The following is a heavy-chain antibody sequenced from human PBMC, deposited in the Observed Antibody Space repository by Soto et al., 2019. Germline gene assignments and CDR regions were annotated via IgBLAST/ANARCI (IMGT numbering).Heavy chain of an antibody. CDR3: ARTSIAAAGTGVDY. V-gene: IGHV1-18*01. D-gene: IGHD6-13*01. CDR1: GYTFTSYG. CDR2: ISAYNGNT. Sequence: ASVKVSCKASGYTFTSYGISWVQQAPGQGLEWMGWISAYNGNTNYAQKLQGRVTMTTDTSTSTAYMELRSLRSDDTAVYYCARTSIAAAGTGVDYWGQGTLVTVSS. J-gene: IGHJ4*02.